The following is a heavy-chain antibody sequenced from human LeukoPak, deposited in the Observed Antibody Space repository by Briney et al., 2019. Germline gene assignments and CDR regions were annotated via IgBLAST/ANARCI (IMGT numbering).Heavy chain of an antibody. D-gene: IGHD6-13*01. Sequence: VASVKVSCKASGYTFTSYDIHWVRQAPGQGLEWMGWMNPNSGNTGYAQKFQGRVTMTRNTSISTAYMELSSLRSEDTAVYYCAREIAAAGPRDGFDIWGQGTMVTVSS. V-gene: IGHV1-8*01. CDR3: AREIAAAGPRDGFDI. CDR1: GYTFTSYD. J-gene: IGHJ3*02. CDR2: MNPNSGNT.